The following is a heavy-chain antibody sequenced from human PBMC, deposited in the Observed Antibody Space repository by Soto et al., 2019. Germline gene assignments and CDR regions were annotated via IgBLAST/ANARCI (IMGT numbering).Heavy chain of an antibody. D-gene: IGHD1-26*01. J-gene: IGHJ4*02. V-gene: IGHV3-33*07. CDR1: DSGSISMA. CDR2: IGYVGSRK. CDR3: ARDVGVVGPELDC. Sequence: QVQLVESGGAWSKLGGSLNPPVQASDSGSISMAITGVGRTQGKGLEWLAVIGYVGSRKYYADSVKGRFTISRDNSKNTLYLQMNSLRAEDTAVYYCARDVGVVGPELDCWGQGTLVTVSS.